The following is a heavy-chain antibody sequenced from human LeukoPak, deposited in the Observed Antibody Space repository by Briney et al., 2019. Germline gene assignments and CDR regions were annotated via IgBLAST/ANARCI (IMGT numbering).Heavy chain of an antibody. V-gene: IGHV3-21*01. Sequence: GGSLRLSCAASGFTFSSYSMNWVRQAPGKGLEWVSSISSSSSYIYYADSVKGRFTISRDNAKNSLYLQMNSLRAEDTAVYYCARDQIRDYSNYNPWGAFDIWGQGTMVTVSS. CDR3: ARDQIRDYSNYNPWGAFDI. CDR1: GFTFSSYS. D-gene: IGHD4-11*01. CDR2: ISSSSSYI. J-gene: IGHJ3*02.